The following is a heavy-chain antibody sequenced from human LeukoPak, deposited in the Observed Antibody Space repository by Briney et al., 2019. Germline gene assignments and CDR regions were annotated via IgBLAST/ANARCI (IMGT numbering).Heavy chain of an antibody. CDR3: ARSAGSRIAAPDDY. CDR1: GFSFDDHA. J-gene: IGHJ4*02. Sequence: GGSLRLSCAASGFSFDDHAMHWVRQAPGKGLEWVSGISWNSGNIGYADSVKGRFTISRDNAKNSLYLQMNSLRAEDMALYYCARSAGSRIAAPDDYWGRGTLVTVSS. V-gene: IGHV3-9*03. D-gene: IGHD6-6*01. CDR2: ISWNSGNI.